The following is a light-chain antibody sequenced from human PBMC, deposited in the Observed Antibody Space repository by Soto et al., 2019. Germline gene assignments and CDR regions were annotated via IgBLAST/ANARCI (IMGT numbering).Light chain of an antibody. V-gene: IGKV3-15*01. Sequence: ETVMTQSPDTLSVSPGESATLSCRASQKINNNFAWYQQRPGQAPRLLIYAVSTRATGIPARFSGSGSGTEFTLTISSLRSEDFAVYYCQQYNNWPLTFGGGTKVNIK. CDR2: AVS. J-gene: IGKJ4*01. CDR3: QQYNNWPLT. CDR1: QKINNN.